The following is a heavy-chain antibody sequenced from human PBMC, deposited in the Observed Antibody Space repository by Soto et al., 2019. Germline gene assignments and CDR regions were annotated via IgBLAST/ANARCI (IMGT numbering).Heavy chain of an antibody. Sequence: PSETLSLTCTVSVGSISSSSYYWGWIRQPPGKGLEWIGSIYYSGSTYYNPSLKSRVTISVDTSKNQFSLKLSSVTAADTAVYYCARSYYYGSGSYYNLPFDPWGQGTLVTVSS. CDR3: ARSYYYGSGSYYNLPFDP. CDR1: VGSISSSSYY. V-gene: IGHV4-39*01. J-gene: IGHJ5*02. D-gene: IGHD3-10*01. CDR2: IYYSGST.